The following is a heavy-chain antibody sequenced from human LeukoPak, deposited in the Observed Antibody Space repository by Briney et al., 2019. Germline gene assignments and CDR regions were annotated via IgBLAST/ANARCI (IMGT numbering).Heavy chain of an antibody. CDR1: GFTFGDYT. D-gene: IGHD3-16*01. Sequence: GGSLRLSCAASGFTFGDYTMHWVRQAPEKGLEWVSFISWNGGNTYYADSVKGRFSISRDNSKNSLYLQMNGLRTEDTALYYCAKDMSLGAPLYYFDYWGQGTLVTVSS. J-gene: IGHJ4*02. CDR2: ISWNGGNT. V-gene: IGHV3-43*01. CDR3: AKDMSLGAPLYYFDY.